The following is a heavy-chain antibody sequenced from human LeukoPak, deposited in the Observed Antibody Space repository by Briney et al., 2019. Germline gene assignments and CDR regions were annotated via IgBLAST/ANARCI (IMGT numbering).Heavy chain of an antibody. Sequence: PGGSLRLSCTVSGFTVSSNSMSWVRQAPGKGLEWVSFIYSDNTHYSDSVKGRFTISRDNAKNSLYLQMNSLRVEDTAVYYCARRLGGSGRGYFDYWGQGILVTVSS. J-gene: IGHJ4*02. CDR3: ARRLGGSGRGYFDY. V-gene: IGHV3-53*01. CDR2: IYSDNT. D-gene: IGHD3-10*01. CDR1: GFTVSSNS.